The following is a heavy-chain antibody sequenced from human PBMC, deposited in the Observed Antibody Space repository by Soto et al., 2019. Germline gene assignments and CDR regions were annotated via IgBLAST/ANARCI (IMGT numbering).Heavy chain of an antibody. V-gene: IGHV3-66*01. CDR1: GFTVSSNY. CDR2: TYPGGST. CDR3: ARVSDKGEDY. Sequence: EVQEVESGGGLVQPGGSLRLSCAGSGFTVSSNYMTWVRQAPGKGLEWVSFTYPGGSTNYADSVKGRFTISRDNSKTNVELKVNSTRAEDTAVCYGARVSDKGEDYWGQGTLVTGSS. D-gene: IGHD4-17*01. J-gene: IGHJ4*02.